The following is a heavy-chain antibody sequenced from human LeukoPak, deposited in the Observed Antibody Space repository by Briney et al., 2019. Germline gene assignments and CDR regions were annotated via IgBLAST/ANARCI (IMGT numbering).Heavy chain of an antibody. J-gene: IGHJ5*02. CDR3: ARKSYGGNSVSRRYWFDP. V-gene: IGHV3-21*01. CDR2: ISSSSSYI. Sequence: KAGGSLRLSCAASGFTFSSYSMNWVRQAPGKGLEWVSSISSSSSYIYYADSVKGRFTISRDNAKNSLYLQMNSLRAEDTAVYYCARKSYGGNSVSRRYWFDPWGQGTLVTVSS. D-gene: IGHD4-23*01. CDR1: GFTFSSYS.